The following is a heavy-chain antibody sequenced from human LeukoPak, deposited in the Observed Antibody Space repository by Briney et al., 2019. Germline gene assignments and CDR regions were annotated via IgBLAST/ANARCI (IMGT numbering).Heavy chain of an antibody. CDR1: GFTFSDYY. CDR3: AKEHYYDSSGYSH. J-gene: IGHJ4*02. Sequence: GGSLRLSCAASGFTFSDYYMSWIRQAPGKGLEWVSYISSSGSTIYYADSVKGRFTISRDNAKNSLYLQMNSLRAEDTAVYYCAKEHYYDSSGYSHWGQGTLVTVSS. V-gene: IGHV3-11*01. CDR2: ISSSGSTI. D-gene: IGHD3-22*01.